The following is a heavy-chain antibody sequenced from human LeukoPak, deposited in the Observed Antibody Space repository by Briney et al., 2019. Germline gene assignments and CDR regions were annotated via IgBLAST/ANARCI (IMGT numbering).Heavy chain of an antibody. V-gene: IGHV3-66*01. CDR1: GFTVSNSY. CDR2: IYSGGDT. CDR3: ARDLYPRDY. D-gene: IGHD3-16*02. J-gene: IGHJ4*02. Sequence: GGSLRLSCAASGFTVSNSYMNWVRQAPGKGLEWVSTIYSGGDTFYTDSVKGRFTISRDNSKNMLYLQMNSLRVEDTAVYYCARDLYPRDYWGQGTLVTVSS.